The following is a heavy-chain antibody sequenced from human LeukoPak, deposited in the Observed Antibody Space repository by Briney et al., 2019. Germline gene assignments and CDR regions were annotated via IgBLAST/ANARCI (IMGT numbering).Heavy chain of an antibody. J-gene: IGHJ4*02. CDR1: GGSISSGDYY. CDR2: IYYSGST. V-gene: IGHV4-61*08. CDR3: ARGVGYYYDSSGYYYPY. Sequence: SETLSLTCTVSGGSISSGDYYWSWIRQPPGKGLEWIGYIYYSGSTNYNPSLKSRVTISVDTSKNQFSLKLSSVTAADTAVYYCARGVGYYYDSSGYYYPYWGQGTLVTVSS. D-gene: IGHD3-22*01.